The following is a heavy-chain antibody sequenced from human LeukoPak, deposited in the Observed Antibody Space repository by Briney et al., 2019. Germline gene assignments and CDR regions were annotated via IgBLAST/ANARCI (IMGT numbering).Heavy chain of an antibody. CDR1: GDSISSIKW. CDR2: IYHSGST. J-gene: IGHJ4*02. V-gene: IGHV4-4*02. Sequence: SETLSLTCAVSGDSISSIKWWSWVRLPPGKGLEWIGEIYHSGSTNYPPSLKSRVTVSLDTSKNQFSLKLSSVTAADTAVYYCATGGGYFYDYWGQGTLVTVSS. D-gene: IGHD3-10*01. CDR3: ATGGGYFYDY.